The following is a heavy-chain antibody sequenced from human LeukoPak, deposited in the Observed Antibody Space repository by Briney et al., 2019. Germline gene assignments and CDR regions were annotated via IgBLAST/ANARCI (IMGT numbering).Heavy chain of an antibody. CDR1: GFTFSSYA. V-gene: IGHV3-23*01. D-gene: IGHD3-3*01. Sequence: GGSLTLSCAASGFTFSSYAMNWVRQAPGKGLEWVSAISGSGGSTYYADSMKGRFTISRDNYKNTLFLQMNSLRGEDTAVYYCAKDPVYGSGQSHPSDYWGQGTLVTVSS. CDR2: ISGSGGST. CDR3: AKDPVYGSGQSHPSDY. J-gene: IGHJ4*02.